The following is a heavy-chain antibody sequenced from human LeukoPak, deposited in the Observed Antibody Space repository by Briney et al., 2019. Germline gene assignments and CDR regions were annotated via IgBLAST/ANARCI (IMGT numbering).Heavy chain of an antibody. Sequence: GGSLRLSCAASGFTFSSYDMHWVRRAPGKGRRWVTVISYDGSNKYYGDSVKGRFTISRDNSKNTLYLKMNSLRAEDTAVYYCARDYNWNDDWFDPWGQGTLVTVSS. CDR2: ISYDGSNK. CDR3: ARDYNWNDDWFDP. CDR1: GFTFSSYD. D-gene: IGHD1-1*01. J-gene: IGHJ5*02. V-gene: IGHV3-30*03.